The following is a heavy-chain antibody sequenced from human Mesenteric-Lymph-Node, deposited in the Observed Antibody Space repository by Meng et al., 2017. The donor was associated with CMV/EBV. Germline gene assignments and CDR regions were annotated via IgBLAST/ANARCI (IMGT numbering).Heavy chain of an antibody. D-gene: IGHD6-13*01. J-gene: IGHJ4*02. CDR2: IGYDGVNK. CDR3: ARFPYSSSWYFDY. V-gene: IGHV3-30*02. Sequence: GESLKISCEGSGFTFSNFGMHWVRHAPGKGLEWVTFIGYDGVNKYYADSVKGRFTISRDTSKNTLYLQMNSLRVEDTAVYYCARFPYSSSWYFDYWGQGTLVTVSS. CDR1: GFTFSNFG.